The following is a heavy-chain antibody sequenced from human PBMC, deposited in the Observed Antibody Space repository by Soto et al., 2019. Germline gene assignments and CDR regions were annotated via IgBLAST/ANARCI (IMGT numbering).Heavy chain of an antibody. Sequence: QIQLVQSGPEVKKPGASMKVSCKAYDFSFTSHGISWVRQAPGQGLEWMGWISLYNGNTNYAQQFQGRVNMTTETSTSTAYMELRSLRSDDTAMYFCAIYHLELFRFDYWGQGTLVTVSS. D-gene: IGHD2-2*01. V-gene: IGHV1-18*04. J-gene: IGHJ4*02. CDR2: ISLYNGNT. CDR1: DFSFTSHG. CDR3: AIYHLELFRFDY.